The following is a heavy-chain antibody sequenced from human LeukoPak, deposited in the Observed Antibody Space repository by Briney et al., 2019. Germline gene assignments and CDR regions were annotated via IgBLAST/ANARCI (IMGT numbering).Heavy chain of an antibody. J-gene: IGHJ3*02. CDR3: ARLSPEAYYYDSSTPVAFDI. Sequence: SETLSLTCTVSGGSISSYYWSWIRQPPGKGLEWIGYIYYSGSTNYNPSLKSRVTISVDTSKNQFSLKLSSVTAADTAVYYCARLSPEAYYYDSSTPVAFDIWGQGTMVTVSS. CDR2: IYYSGST. V-gene: IGHV4-59*08. CDR1: GGSISSYY. D-gene: IGHD3-22*01.